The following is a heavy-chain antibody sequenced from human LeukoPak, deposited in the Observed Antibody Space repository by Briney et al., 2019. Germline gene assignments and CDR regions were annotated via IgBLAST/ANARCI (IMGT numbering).Heavy chain of an antibody. CDR2: IYYSGST. CDR1: GGSISSHY. V-gene: IGHV4-59*11. D-gene: IGHD2-15*01. Sequence: SETLSLTCTVSGGSISSHYWSWIRQPPGKGLEWIGCIYYSGSTNYNPSLKSRVTISVDTSKNQFSLKLSSVTAADTAVYYCARDYCSGGSCYVDYWGQGTLVTVSS. CDR3: ARDYCSGGSCYVDY. J-gene: IGHJ4*02.